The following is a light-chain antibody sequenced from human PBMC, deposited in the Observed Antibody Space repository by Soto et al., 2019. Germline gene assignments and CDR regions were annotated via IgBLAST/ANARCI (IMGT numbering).Light chain of an antibody. Sequence: QSALTQPASVSASPGQSITISCTGTSSDIGAYNSVCWFQQHTGKAPKLIIFEINYRPSGVSTRFSGSRSGNTASLTISGLQVEDEADYYCCSYTSSTNYVFGAGKKVTVL. CDR2: EIN. CDR1: SSDIGAYNS. J-gene: IGLJ1*01. V-gene: IGLV2-14*01. CDR3: CSYTSSTNYV.